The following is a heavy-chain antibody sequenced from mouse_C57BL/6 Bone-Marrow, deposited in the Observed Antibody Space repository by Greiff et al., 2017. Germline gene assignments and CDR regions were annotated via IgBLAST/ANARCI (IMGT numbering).Heavy chain of an antibody. Sequence: EVQLVESGGGLVKPGGSLKLSCAASGFTFSSYAMSWVRQTPEKRLEWVATISDGGSYTYYPDNVKGRFTISRDNAKNNLYLQMSHLKSEDTAIYYCARDIYDGYYVGAMDYWGQGTSVTVSS. V-gene: IGHV5-4*01. CDR3: ARDIYDGYYVGAMDY. D-gene: IGHD2-3*01. J-gene: IGHJ4*01. CDR2: ISDGGSYT. CDR1: GFTFSSYA.